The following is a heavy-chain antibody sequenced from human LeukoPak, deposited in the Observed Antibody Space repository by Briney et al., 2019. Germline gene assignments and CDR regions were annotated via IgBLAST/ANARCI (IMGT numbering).Heavy chain of an antibody. V-gene: IGHV3-66*01. CDR1: GFTVSSNY. J-gene: IGHJ4*02. D-gene: IGHD5-12*01. Sequence: GGSLRLSCAASGFTVSSNYMSWVRQAPGKGLEWVSVIYSGGSTYYADSVKGRFTISRDNSKNTLYLQMNSLRAEDTAVYYCARGGPKYSGYDWYYFDYWGQGTLVTVSS. CDR2: IYSGGST. CDR3: ARGGPKYSGYDWYYFDY.